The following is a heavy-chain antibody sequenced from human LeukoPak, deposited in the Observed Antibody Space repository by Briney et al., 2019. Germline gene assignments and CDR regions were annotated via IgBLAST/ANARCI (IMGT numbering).Heavy chain of an antibody. D-gene: IGHD3-22*01. V-gene: IGHV3-33*08. Sequence: GGSLRLSCAASGFTFSSYAMSWVRQAPGKGLEWVAVIWYDGSNKYYADSVKGRFTISRDNSKNTLYLQMNSLRAEDTAVYYCARLAVPYYDNSGYYPYYYYGMDVWGQGTTVTVSS. CDR1: GFTFSSYA. CDR3: ARLAVPYYDNSGYYPYYYYGMDV. J-gene: IGHJ6*02. CDR2: IWYDGSNK.